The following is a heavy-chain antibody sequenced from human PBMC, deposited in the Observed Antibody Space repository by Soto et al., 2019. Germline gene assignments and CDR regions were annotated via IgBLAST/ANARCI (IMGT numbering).Heavy chain of an antibody. J-gene: IGHJ6*02. CDR1: GFTFSNAW. Sequence: EVQLVESGGCLVKPGGSLRLSCAASGFTFSNAWMSWVRQAPGQGLEWVGRIKSKTDGGTTDYAAPVKGGFTISREDSKNTMDLQMDSLKTEATAGYYSTTVTAAGDYYYYGMDVWGQGTTVTVS. CDR3: TTVTAAGDYYYYGMDV. CDR2: IKSKTDGGTT. D-gene: IGHD6-13*01. V-gene: IGHV3-15*01.